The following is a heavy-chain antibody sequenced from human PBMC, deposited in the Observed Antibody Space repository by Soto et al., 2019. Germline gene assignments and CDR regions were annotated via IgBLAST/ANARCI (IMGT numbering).Heavy chain of an antibody. CDR2: IYYSGST. J-gene: IGHJ4*02. CDR3: ARVHYYDSSGHFGY. D-gene: IGHD3-22*01. CDR1: GGSISSGGYY. V-gene: IGHV4-31*03. Sequence: SETLSLTCTVSGGSISSGGYYWSWIRQHPGKGLEWIGYIYYSGSTYYNPSLKSRVTISVDTSKNQFSLKLSSVTAADTAVYYCARVHYYDSSGHFGYWGQGTLVTVSS.